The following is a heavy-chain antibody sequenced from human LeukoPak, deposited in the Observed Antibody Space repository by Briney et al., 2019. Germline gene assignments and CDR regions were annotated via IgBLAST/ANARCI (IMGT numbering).Heavy chain of an antibody. D-gene: IGHD3-22*01. V-gene: IGHV4-34*01. CDR2: INHSGST. Sequence: SETLSLTCAVYGGSFSGYYWSGIRQPPGKGLEWIGEINHSGSTNYNPSLKSRVTISVDTSKNQFSLKLSSVTAADTAVYYCARWGDSSGYYSPFDYWGQGTLVTVSS. J-gene: IGHJ4*02. CDR1: GGSFSGYY. CDR3: ARWGDSSGYYSPFDY.